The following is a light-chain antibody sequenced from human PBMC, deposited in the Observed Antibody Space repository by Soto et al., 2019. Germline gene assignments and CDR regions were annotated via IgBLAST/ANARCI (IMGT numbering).Light chain of an antibody. J-gene: IGKJ1*01. V-gene: IGKV3-20*01. Sequence: EIVLTQSPGTLSLSPGERATLSCRASQSVSSSYLAWYQQKPGQAPRLLIYGASSRATGIPDRFSSSGSGTDFSLTISRLEPEDLAVYYCQQYGASPPWTFGQGTKVEMK. CDR2: GAS. CDR1: QSVSSSY. CDR3: QQYGASPPWT.